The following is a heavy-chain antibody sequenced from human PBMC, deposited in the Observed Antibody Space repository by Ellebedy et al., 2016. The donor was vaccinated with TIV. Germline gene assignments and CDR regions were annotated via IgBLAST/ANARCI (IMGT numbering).Heavy chain of an antibody. CDR1: GFTVSNTY. Sequence: GESLKISCAASGFTVSNTYMGWVRQAPGKGLDWVSVIYSGGSTYYADSVKGRFTISRDNSKNTLFLQMSSLRVEDTAVYYCAGGYDSHGFDIWGQGTMVTVSS. J-gene: IGHJ3*02. V-gene: IGHV3-53*01. D-gene: IGHD2-2*01. CDR3: AGGYDSHGFDI. CDR2: IYSGGST.